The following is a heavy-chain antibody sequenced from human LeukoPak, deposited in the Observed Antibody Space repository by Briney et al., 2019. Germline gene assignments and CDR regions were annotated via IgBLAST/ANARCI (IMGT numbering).Heavy chain of an antibody. V-gene: IGHV1-24*01. Sequence: ASVKVSCKVSGYTLTELSMHWVRQAPGKGLEWMGGFDPEDGETIYALKFQGRVTMAEDTSTDTAYMVLSSLRSEDTAVYYCAGWSGYYTQFNYYYGMDVWGQGTTVTVSS. CDR1: GYTLTELS. J-gene: IGHJ6*02. CDR2: FDPEDGET. D-gene: IGHD3-3*01. CDR3: AGWSGYYTQFNYYYGMDV.